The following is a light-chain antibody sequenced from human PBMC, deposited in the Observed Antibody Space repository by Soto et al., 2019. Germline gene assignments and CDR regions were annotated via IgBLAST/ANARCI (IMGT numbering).Light chain of an antibody. Sequence: DIQMTQSPSSLSASVGDRVTITCRASQSITTYLSWYQRKPGKAPKLLIYAASRLESGVPSRFSGSGSGTDFTLTIGSLQPEDFATYYCQQNYATPLTFGGGTRVEIK. CDR2: AAS. CDR1: QSITTY. CDR3: QQNYATPLT. J-gene: IGKJ4*01. V-gene: IGKV1-39*01.